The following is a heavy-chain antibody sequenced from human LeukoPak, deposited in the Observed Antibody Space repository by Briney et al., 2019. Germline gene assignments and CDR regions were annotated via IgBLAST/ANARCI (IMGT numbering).Heavy chain of an antibody. CDR2: ISYDGSNK. J-gene: IGHJ4*02. CDR3: ARDLSSGYSYPC. CDR1: GFTFSSYA. Sequence: GGSLRLSCAASGFTFSSYAMHWVRQAPGKGLEWVAVISYDGSNKYYADSVKGRFTISRDNSKNTLYLQMNSLRAGDTAVYYSARDLSSGYSYPCWGQGTLVTVSS. V-gene: IGHV3-30-3*01. D-gene: IGHD5-18*01.